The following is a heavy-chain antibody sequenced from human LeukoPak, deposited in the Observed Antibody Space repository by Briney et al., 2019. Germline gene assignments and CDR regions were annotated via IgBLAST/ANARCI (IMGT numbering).Heavy chain of an antibody. CDR3: ARGLRNTDTFDI. Sequence: PGRSLRVSCAASVFIFSNYGMHWVRLAPGKGLEWVAVVWYDGSNKYYADSVKGRFTTSRDNSKNTVYLQMNSLRAEDTAVYYCARGLRNTDTFDIWGQGTMVTVSS. V-gene: IGHV3-33*01. CDR1: VFIFSNYG. J-gene: IGHJ3*02. CDR2: VWYDGSNK.